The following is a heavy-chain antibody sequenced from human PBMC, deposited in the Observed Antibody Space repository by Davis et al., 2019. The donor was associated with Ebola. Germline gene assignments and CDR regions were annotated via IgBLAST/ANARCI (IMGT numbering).Heavy chain of an antibody. CDR2: IKQDGSEK. D-gene: IGHD4-23*01. CDR1: GFTFSSYW. J-gene: IGHJ4*02. CDR3: AFTTTVVTGGHY. V-gene: IGHV3-7*03. Sequence: GESLKISCAASGFTFSSYWMSWVRQAPGKGLEWVANIKQDGSEKYYVDSVKGRFTISRDNAKNSLYLQMNSLRAEDTAVYYCAFTTTVVTGGHYWGQGTLVTVSS.